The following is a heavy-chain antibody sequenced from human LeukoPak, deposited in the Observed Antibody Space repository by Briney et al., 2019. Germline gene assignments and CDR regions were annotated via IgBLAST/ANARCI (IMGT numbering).Heavy chain of an antibody. J-gene: IGHJ4*02. CDR3: ARGRLYYDYAWGSYRYSDLFGY. Sequence: SETLSLTCAVYGGSFSGYYWSWIRQPPGKGLEWIGEINHSGSTNYNPSLKSRVTISVDTSKNQFSLKLSSVTAADTAVYYCARGRLYYDYAWGSYRYSDLFGYWGQGTLVTVSS. CDR1: GGSFSGYY. D-gene: IGHD3-16*02. V-gene: IGHV4-34*01. CDR2: INHSGST.